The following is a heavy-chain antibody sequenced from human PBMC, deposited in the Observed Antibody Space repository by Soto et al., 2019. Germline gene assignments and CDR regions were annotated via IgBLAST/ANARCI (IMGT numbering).Heavy chain of an antibody. CDR3: ARGAASSHHYSSGWY. V-gene: IGHV4-34*01. Sequence: AETLSVTGSVGVGSPSGYCVCWLRHPPGKGLELIGEINHSGSTNYNPSLKSRVTISVDTSKNQFSLKLSSVTAADTAVYYCARGAASSHHYSSGWY. D-gene: IGHD6-19*01. CDR2: INHSGST. J-gene: IGHJ2*01. CDR1: VGSPSGYC.